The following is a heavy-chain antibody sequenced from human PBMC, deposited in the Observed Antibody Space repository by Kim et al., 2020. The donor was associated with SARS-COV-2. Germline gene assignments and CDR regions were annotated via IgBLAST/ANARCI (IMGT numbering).Heavy chain of an antibody. V-gene: IGHV4-39*01. D-gene: IGHD6-19*01. J-gene: IGHJ2*01. Sequence: SLKRRVTISVDTSKNQFSLKLSSVTAAVTAVYYCARQIKQWLHQHSYFDLWGRGTLVTVSS. CDR3: ARQIKQWLHQHSYFDL.